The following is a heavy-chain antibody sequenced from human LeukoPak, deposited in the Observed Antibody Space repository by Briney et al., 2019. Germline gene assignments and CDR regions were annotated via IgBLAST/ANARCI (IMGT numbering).Heavy chain of an antibody. D-gene: IGHD3-10*01. V-gene: IGHV4-39*07. CDR3: ARSKMSGSYVDY. CDR2: TYYSGST. CDR1: GGSISSSSYY. J-gene: IGHJ4*02. Sequence: SETLSLTCTVSGGSISSSSYYWGWIRQPPGKGLEWIGSTYYSGSTYYNPSLKSRVTISVDTSKNQFSLKLSSVTAADTAVYYCARSKMSGSYVDYWGQGTLVTVSS.